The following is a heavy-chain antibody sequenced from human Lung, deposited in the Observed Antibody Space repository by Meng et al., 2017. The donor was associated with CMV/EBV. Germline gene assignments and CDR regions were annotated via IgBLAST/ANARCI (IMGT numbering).Heavy chain of an antibody. V-gene: IGHV1-2*02. J-gene: IGHJ4*02. CDR1: GYTFTGFY. CDR3: ARVYYDTSGSSHYFDF. CDR2: INPYTGGT. Sequence: ASVKVSXKTSGYTFTGFYIHWVRQAPGQGLEWMGWINPYTGGTNYPQKFQGRVTITRDTSISTAYMDLSRLRSDDTAVYYCARVYYDTSGSSHYFDFWGQGXLVTVSS. D-gene: IGHD3-22*01.